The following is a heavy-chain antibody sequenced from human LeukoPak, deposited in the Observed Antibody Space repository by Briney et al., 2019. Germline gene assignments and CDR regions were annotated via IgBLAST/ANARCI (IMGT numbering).Heavy chain of an antibody. Sequence: ASVKVSCKASGYTFTGYYMHWVRQAPGQGLEWMGRINPNSGGTNYAQKFQGRVTMTRDTSISTAYMELSRLRSDDTAVYYCALPDEDEFWSGYNYWGQGTLVTVSS. CDR3: ALPDEDEFWSGYNY. CDR1: GYTFTGYY. J-gene: IGHJ4*02. CDR2: INPNSGGT. V-gene: IGHV1-2*06. D-gene: IGHD3-3*01.